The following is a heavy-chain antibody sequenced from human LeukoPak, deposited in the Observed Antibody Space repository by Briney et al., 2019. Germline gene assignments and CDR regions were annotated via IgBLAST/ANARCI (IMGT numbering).Heavy chain of an antibody. CDR1: GFTFSSDA. J-gene: IGHJ4*02. D-gene: IGHD3-22*01. CDR3: AKGEFYYDSSGYPIDY. Sequence: GGSLRLSCTSSGFTFSSDAMTWVRQAPGKGLEWVSSITGSGDATYYADSLKGRFIISRDNSKNTLYLQMNSLRAEDTAIYYCAKGEFYYDSSGYPIDYWGQGTLVTVSS. V-gene: IGHV3-23*01. CDR2: ITGSGDAT.